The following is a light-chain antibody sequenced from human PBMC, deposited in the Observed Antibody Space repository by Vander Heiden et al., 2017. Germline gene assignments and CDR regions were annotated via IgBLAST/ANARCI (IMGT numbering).Light chain of an antibody. CDR2: DAS. Sequence: IQMTQSPSSLPASVADRLTITCRASQSIRSSLNWYQQKPGDEPKRLIYDASSLQGGVASRFSGSGSGTAFTITISSLQPEEVATYYCQQSDSNPGTFGQGTKVEIK. CDR1: QSIRSS. CDR3: QQSDSNPGT. V-gene: IGKV1-39*01. J-gene: IGKJ1*01.